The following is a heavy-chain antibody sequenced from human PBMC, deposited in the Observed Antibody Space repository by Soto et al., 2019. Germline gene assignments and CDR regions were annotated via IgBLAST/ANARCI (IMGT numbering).Heavy chain of an antibody. V-gene: IGHV4-39*01. CDR2: IYYSGST. Sequence: SQTLSLTCTVSGASISTNNYYWGWIRQPPGKGLEWIGSIYYSGSTYYNPSLRSRVTISVDTSKNQFSLKLSSVTAADTAVYYCARLSPFYCSSTACYQYYYMDVWGKGTTVTVSS. J-gene: IGHJ6*03. CDR3: ARLSPFYCSSTACYQYYYMDV. CDR1: GASISTNNYY. D-gene: IGHD2-2*01.